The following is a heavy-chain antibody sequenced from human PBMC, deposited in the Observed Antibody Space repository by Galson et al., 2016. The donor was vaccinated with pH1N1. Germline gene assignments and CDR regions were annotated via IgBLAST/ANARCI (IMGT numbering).Heavy chain of an antibody. D-gene: IGHD3-22*01. J-gene: IGHJ4*02. Sequence: SLRLSCATSGFTFRTYAMHWVRQAPGKGLEYVSGISNSGDSTYYANSVKGRFTISRDNSKNTLYPQMGSLRPEDMAVYYCTREDYYHSSGFGYWGQGTLVTVSS. CDR1: GFTFRTYA. CDR2: ISNSGDST. V-gene: IGHV3-64*01. CDR3: TREDYYHSSGFGY.